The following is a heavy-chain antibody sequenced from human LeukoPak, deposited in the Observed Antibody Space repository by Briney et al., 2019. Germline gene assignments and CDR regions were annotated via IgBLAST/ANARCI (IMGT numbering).Heavy chain of an antibody. V-gene: IGHV4-59*01. D-gene: IGHD5-24*01. CDR2: IYYSGST. J-gene: IGHJ4*02. CDR3: ARDTDGFSMGYFDY. Sequence: SETLSLTCTVSGGSISSYYWSWIRQPPGKGLEWIGYIYYSGSTNYNPSLKSRVTISVDTSKNQFSLKLSSVTAADTAMYYCARDTDGFSMGYFDYWGQGTLVTVSS. CDR1: GGSISSYY.